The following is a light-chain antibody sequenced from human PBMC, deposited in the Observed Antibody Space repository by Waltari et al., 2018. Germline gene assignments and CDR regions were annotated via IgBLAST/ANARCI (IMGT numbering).Light chain of an antibody. J-gene: IGKJ2*01. CDR2: DAS. CDR3: QQYYSIPYT. Sequence: VEDSVTITCRASQGISNSLAWYQQKPGKAPTLLVFDASRLKSGVPSRFRGRGTGADASGSRTAYSLTISRLQPEDSATYYCQQYYSIPYTFGQGTKLEI. V-gene: IGKV1-NL1*01. CDR1: QGISNS.